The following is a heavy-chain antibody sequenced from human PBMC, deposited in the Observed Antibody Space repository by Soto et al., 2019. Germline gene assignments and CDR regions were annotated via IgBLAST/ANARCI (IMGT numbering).Heavy chain of an antibody. J-gene: IGHJ4*02. CDR1: GFTFSSYA. D-gene: IGHD1-7*01. CDR3: ARGFDGDWNYVPFDY. V-gene: IGHV3-30-3*01. CDR2: ISYDGSNK. Sequence: SGGSLRLSCAASGFTFSSYAMHWVRQAPGKWLEWVAVISYDGSNKYYADSVKGRFTISRDNSKNTLYLQMNSLRAEDTAVYYCARGFDGDWNYVPFDYWGQGXLVTVYS.